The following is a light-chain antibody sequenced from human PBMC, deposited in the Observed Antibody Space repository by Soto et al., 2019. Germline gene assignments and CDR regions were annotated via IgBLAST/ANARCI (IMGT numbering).Light chain of an antibody. V-gene: IGKV3-11*01. CDR3: KQRYSWPPLT. CDR1: QSFLSY. J-gene: IGKJ4*01. CDR2: DAS. Sequence: VLTQSAANLSLSPGERATLXCRASQSFLSYLCWCQHKPGQAPRLLIYDASNRATGSQARFIGGGSGKDFTLTISSLEPEDFAVYYCKQRYSWPPLTFGGGTKVDIK.